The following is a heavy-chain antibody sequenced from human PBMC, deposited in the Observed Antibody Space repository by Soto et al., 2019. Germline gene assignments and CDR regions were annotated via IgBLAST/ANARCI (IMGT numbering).Heavy chain of an antibody. D-gene: IGHD3-9*01. CDR2: ISAYNGNT. CDR3: ARDDILTGYEAFDI. Sequence: GASVKVSCKASGYTFTSYGISWVRQAPGQGLEWKGWISAYNGNTNYAQKLQGRVTMTTDTSTSTAYMELRSLRSDDTAVYYCARDDILTGYEAFDIWGQGTMVTVSS. CDR1: GYTFTSYG. J-gene: IGHJ3*02. V-gene: IGHV1-18*01.